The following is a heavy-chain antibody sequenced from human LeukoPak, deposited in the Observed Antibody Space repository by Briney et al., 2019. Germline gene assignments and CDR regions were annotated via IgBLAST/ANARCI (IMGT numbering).Heavy chain of an antibody. V-gene: IGHV4-38-2*01. J-gene: IGHJ4*02. D-gene: IGHD6-19*01. CDR2: IYHSGST. CDR3: ARVGGVAGTSYYFDY. CDR1: GYSISSGYY. Sequence: PSETLSLTCAVSGYSISSGYYWGWIRPPPGKGQEWIGTIYHSGSTYYNPSLKSRVTISVNTSKNQFSLKLNSVTAADTAVYYCARVGGVAGTSYYFDYWGQGTVVTVSS.